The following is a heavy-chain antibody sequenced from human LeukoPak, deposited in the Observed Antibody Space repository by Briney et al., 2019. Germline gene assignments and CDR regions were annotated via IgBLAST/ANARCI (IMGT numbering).Heavy chain of an antibody. D-gene: IGHD5-24*01. CDR1: GYTFTDYY. Sequence: ASVEVSCKASGYTFTDYYMHWVRQAPGQGLEWMGWINPNSGATYYAQKFQGRVTMTRDTSFSTAYMEMSRLRSDDTAVYYCARSRDAYKIDGFDIWGQGTMVTVSS. CDR2: INPNSGAT. CDR3: ARSRDAYKIDGFDI. V-gene: IGHV1-2*02. J-gene: IGHJ3*02.